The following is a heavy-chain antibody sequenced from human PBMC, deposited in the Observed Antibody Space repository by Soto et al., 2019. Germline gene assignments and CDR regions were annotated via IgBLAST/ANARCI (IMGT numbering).Heavy chain of an antibody. Sequence: ASETLSLTCTVSGGSISSSSYYWGWIRQPPGKGLEWIGSIYYSGSTYYNPSLKSRVTISVDTSKNQFSLKLSSVTAADTAVYYCARHLGGYGSGSPTRLGYYGMDVWGPGTTVTVSS. J-gene: IGHJ6*02. CDR3: ARHLGGYGSGSPTRLGYYGMDV. CDR2: IYYSGST. D-gene: IGHD3-10*01. CDR1: GGSISSSSYY. V-gene: IGHV4-39*01.